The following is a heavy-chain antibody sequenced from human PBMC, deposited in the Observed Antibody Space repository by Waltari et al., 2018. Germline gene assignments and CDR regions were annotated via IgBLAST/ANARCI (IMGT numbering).Heavy chain of an antibody. CDR2: ISSSSSTI. CDR1: GFTFSSYS. D-gene: IGHD4-17*01. Sequence: EVQLVESGGGLVQPGGSLRLSCAASGFTFSSYSMNWVRQAPGKGLEWVSYISSSSSTIYYADSGKGRFTISRDNAKNSLYLQMNSLRAEDTAVYYCARDFGDYGDYDNPYYYYYYMDVWGKGTTVTVSS. CDR3: ARDFGDYGDYDNPYYYYYYMDV. V-gene: IGHV3-48*04. J-gene: IGHJ6*03.